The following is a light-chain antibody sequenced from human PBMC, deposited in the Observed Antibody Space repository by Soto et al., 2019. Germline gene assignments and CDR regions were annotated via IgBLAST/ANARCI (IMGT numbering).Light chain of an antibody. V-gene: IGLV2-14*01. Sequence: QSVLTQPASVSGSPGQSIAISCTGTSSDVGGYSYVSWYQQQPGKAPKLVISDVSNRPSGVSDRFSGSKSGNTASLTISGLQTEDEADYYCASYTTSSTYVFGTGTKITDL. CDR2: DVS. CDR1: SSDVGGYSY. CDR3: ASYTTSSTYV. J-gene: IGLJ1*01.